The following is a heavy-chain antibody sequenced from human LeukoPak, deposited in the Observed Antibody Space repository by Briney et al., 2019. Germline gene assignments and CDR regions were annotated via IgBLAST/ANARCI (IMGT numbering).Heavy chain of an antibody. V-gene: IGHV1-69*13. CDR2: VIPMFATA. D-gene: IGHD4-17*01. Sequence: SVNVSFTASGGTFSIYAISWVRQAPGQGLEWMGGVIPMFATANYAPKFQDRVTITADESTSTAYMELRSLRSEDTAVYHCARGLHGDYGYFDYWGQGTLVTVSS. CDR1: GGTFSIYA. J-gene: IGHJ4*02. CDR3: ARGLHGDYGYFDY.